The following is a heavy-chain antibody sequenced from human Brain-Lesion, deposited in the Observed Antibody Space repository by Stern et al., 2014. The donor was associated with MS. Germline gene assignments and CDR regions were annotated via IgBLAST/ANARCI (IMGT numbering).Heavy chain of an antibody. D-gene: IGHD2-15*01. CDR1: GYTFTGFF. CDR3: ARGYPFFDN. CDR2: INPNTGVT. Sequence: VQLEESGAEVKKPGASVKVSCTASGYTFTGFFLHWVRQAPGQGLEWVGWINPNTGVTKSAQKFHGWVTLTRDTSINTVYMELNRLKSDDTAVFYCARGYPFFDNWGQGTLVTVSS. J-gene: IGHJ4*02. V-gene: IGHV1-2*04.